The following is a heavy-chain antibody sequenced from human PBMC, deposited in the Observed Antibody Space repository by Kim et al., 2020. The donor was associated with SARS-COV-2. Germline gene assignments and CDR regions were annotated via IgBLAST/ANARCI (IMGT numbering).Heavy chain of an antibody. D-gene: IGHD6-13*01. Sequence: VKGRFTLASDKSNSTLYLQMNSLRAEDTAVYYCARARGPAAGIGSAFDIWGQGTMVTVSS. V-gene: IGHV3-53*01. CDR3: ARARGPAAGIGSAFDI. J-gene: IGHJ3*02.